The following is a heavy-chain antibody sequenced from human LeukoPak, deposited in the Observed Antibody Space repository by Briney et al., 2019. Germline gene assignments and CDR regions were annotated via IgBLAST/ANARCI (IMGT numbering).Heavy chain of an antibody. CDR3: ASYLYWWSDLGY. CDR1: GFTFSDYL. D-gene: IGHD2-8*02. V-gene: IGHV3-7*01. Sequence: PGGSLRLSCAASGFTFSDYLMTGVRQAPGRGREWVANIKPDRSEKYYVYSVKGPVNISRDNAKNSLYLQMNSLRVEDTAVYYRASYLYWWSDLGYWGQGTLVTVSS. J-gene: IGHJ4*02. CDR2: IKPDRSEK.